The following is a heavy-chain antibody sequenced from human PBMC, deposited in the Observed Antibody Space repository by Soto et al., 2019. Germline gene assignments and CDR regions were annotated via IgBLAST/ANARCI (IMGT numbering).Heavy chain of an antibody. CDR2: ISYDGSNK. V-gene: IGHV3-30-3*01. J-gene: IGHJ4*02. D-gene: IGHD3-3*01. CDR1: GFTFGSYA. Sequence: GGSLSLSCAASGFTFGSYAMHWVRQAPGKGLEWVAVISYDGSNKYYADSVKGRFTISRDNSKNTLYLQMNSLKAEDTAVYYCASYSPHWSGYYNYWGQGPMVTVYS. CDR3: ASYSPHWSGYYNY.